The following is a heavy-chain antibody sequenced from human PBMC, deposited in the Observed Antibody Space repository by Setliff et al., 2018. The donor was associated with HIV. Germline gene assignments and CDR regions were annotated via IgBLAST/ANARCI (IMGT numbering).Heavy chain of an antibody. V-gene: IGHV5-51*01. CDR2: IFPGDSKM. Sequence: PGESLKISCKGSGYSFTSYWLAWVRQKPGKGLEWMGIIFPGDSKMHYSPSFQGRVTLSADKSISTAYLQWSSLQTSDTAMYYCVRRQQRPQNAIESWGPGTLVTVSS. D-gene: IGHD6-25*01. CDR1: GYSFTSYW. J-gene: IGHJ4*02. CDR3: VRRQQRPQNAIES.